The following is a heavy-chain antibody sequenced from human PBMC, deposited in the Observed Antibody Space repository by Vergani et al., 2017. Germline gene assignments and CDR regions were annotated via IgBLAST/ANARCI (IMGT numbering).Heavy chain of an antibody. CDR3: ARDLCEKTACPTRYFDF. D-gene: IGHD1-1*01. CDR1: GYVFTAFG. CDR2: ISPYSHIT. V-gene: IGHV1-18*01. J-gene: IGHJ4*02. Sequence: QIHLVQSAGEMKNPGASVKVSCKASGYVFTAFGISWVRQAPGQGLEWMGWISPYSHITDYAEKFQGRVTMTTDTSTNTAYMELGSLRSDDTAKYYCARDLCEKTACPTRYFDFWGQGTLVAVSS.